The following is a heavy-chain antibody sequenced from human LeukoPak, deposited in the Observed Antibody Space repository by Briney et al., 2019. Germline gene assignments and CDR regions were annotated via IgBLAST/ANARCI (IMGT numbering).Heavy chain of an antibody. Sequence: GGSLRLSCAASGFTFSSYGMHWVRQAPGKGLEWVAVIWYDGSKKYYADSVKGRFTISRDNSKNTLYLQMNSLRAEDTAVYYCARDHYGDYALYYYYYGMDVWGQGTTVTVSS. D-gene: IGHD4-17*01. CDR1: GFTFSSYG. CDR2: IWYDGSKK. CDR3: ARDHYGDYALYYYYYGMDV. V-gene: IGHV3-33*01. J-gene: IGHJ6*02.